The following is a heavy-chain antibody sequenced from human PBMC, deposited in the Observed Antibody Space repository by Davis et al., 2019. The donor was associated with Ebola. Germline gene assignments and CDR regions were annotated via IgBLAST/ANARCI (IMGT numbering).Heavy chain of an antibody. CDR3: AKEADDFLTGYYNVNYYYHYMDV. CDR2: IGSSSNGR. V-gene: IGHV3-23*05. CDR1: GFTSGCCA. Sequence: GESLKISCTASGFTSGCCAMNWVRQAPGKGLEWVSGIGSSSNGRHYADSVKGRFTISRDNSKNTLYLQMNSLRAEDTAVYYCAKEADDFLTGYYNVNYYYHYMDVWGKGTTVTVSS. J-gene: IGHJ6*03. D-gene: IGHD3-9*01.